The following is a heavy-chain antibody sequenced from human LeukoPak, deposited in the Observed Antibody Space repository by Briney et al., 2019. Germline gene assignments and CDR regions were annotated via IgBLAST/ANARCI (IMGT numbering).Heavy chain of an antibody. V-gene: IGHV3-7*01. CDR3: ARDTRQGGIAAAAIDY. D-gene: IGHD6-13*01. Sequence: PGGSLRLSCAASGFTFSSYWMSWFRQAPGKGREWVANIKQDGSEKYYVDSVKGRFTISRDNAKNTLYLQMNSLRAEDTAVYYCARDTRQGGIAAAAIDYWGQGTLVTVSS. CDR1: GFTFSSYW. CDR2: IKQDGSEK. J-gene: IGHJ4*02.